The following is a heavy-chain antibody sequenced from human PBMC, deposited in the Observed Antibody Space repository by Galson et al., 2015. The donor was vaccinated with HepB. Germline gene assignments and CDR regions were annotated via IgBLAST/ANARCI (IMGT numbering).Heavy chain of an antibody. D-gene: IGHD3-16*02. CDR1: GYTFTTYD. Sequence: SVKVSCKASGYTFTTYDISWVRQAPGQGLEWMGWMSAYNGNTNYAQKLQGRVTLTTETSTSTAYMELRSLRSDDTAVYYCARVWNMITFGGVIPNFDYWGQGTLSPSPQ. CDR3: ARVWNMITFGGVIPNFDY. J-gene: IGHJ4*02. V-gene: IGHV1-18*04. CDR2: MSAYNGNT.